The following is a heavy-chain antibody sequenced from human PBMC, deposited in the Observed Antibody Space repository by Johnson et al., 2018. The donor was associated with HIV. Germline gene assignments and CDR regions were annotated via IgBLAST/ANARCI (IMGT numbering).Heavy chain of an antibody. V-gene: IGHV3-20*04. J-gene: IGHJ3*01. D-gene: IGHD6-19*01. CDR3: ARATGIAVAGGSFDV. CDR1: GFTFTDHG. CDR2: VNWNGAEA. Sequence: LLVESGGDVVRPGGSLTLSCEVSGFTFTDHGMTWVRQAPGKGLEWVCGVNWNGAEAGYADSVKGRFTISRDNAKNFLYLQMNSLRVEDTALYYCARATGIAVAGGSFDVWGRGTMVTVSS.